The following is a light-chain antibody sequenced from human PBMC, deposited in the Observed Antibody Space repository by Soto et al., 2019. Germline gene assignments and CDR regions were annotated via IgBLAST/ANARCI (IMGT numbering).Light chain of an antibody. J-gene: IGKJ4*01. CDR1: QSVSSF. V-gene: IGKV3-11*01. CDR2: DAS. Sequence: EIVLTQSPATLSLSPGERATLSCRASQSVSSFFAWYQQKPGQAPRLLIYDASNRAAGIPARFSGSGSGTDFTLTISLLEPEDFAVYYCQQRSNWPLTFGGGTKVEIK. CDR3: QQRSNWPLT.